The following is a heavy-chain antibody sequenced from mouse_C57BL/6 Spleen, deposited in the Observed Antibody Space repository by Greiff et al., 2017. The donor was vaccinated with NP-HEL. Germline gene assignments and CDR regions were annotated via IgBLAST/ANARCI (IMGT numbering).Heavy chain of an antibody. CDR2: ISSGSSTI. CDR1: GFTFSDYG. J-gene: IGHJ2*01. D-gene: IGHD2-2*01. CDR3: ARARGYPNYFDY. V-gene: IGHV5-17*01. Sequence: EVKLLESGGGLVKPGGSLKLSCAASGFTFSDYGMHWVRQAPEKGLEWVAYISSGSSTIYYADTVKGRFTISRDNAKNTLFLQMTSLRSEDTAMYYCARARGYPNYFDYWGQGTTLTVSS.